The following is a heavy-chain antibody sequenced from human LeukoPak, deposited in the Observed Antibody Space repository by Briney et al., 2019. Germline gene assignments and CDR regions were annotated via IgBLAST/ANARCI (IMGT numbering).Heavy chain of an antibody. CDR3: ARDAYYYDSSGYSTPPFDY. J-gene: IGHJ4*02. CDR2: ISAYNGNT. Sequence: ASVKVSCKASGYTFTSYGISWVRQAPGQGLEWMGWISAYNGNTNYAQKLQDRVTMTTDTSTGTAYMELSSLRSEDTAVYYCARDAYYYDSSGYSTPPFDYWGQGTLVTVSS. D-gene: IGHD3-22*01. V-gene: IGHV1-18*01. CDR1: GYTFTSYG.